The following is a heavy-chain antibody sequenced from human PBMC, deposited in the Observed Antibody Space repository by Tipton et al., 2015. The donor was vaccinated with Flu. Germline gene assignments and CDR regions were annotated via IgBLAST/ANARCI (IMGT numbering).Heavy chain of an antibody. CDR1: GFTFSSYS. D-gene: IGHD2-15*01. Sequence: SLRLSCAASGFTFSSYSMNWVRQAPGKGLEWVSSISSSSSYIYYADSVKGRFTISRDNAKNSLYLQMNSLRAEDTAVYYCARSTSFIGGYYGMDVWGQGTPVTVSS. J-gene: IGHJ6*02. CDR2: ISSSSSYI. CDR3: ARSTSFIGGYYGMDV. V-gene: IGHV3-21*01.